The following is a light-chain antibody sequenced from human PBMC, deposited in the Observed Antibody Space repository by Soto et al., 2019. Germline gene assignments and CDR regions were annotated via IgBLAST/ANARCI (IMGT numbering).Light chain of an antibody. J-gene: IGKJ2*01. CDR3: QKYNSAPYT. CDR1: QGISSY. CDR2: AAS. Sequence: DIQMTQSPSSLSASVGDRVTITCRASQGISSYLAWYQQKPGQVPKLLIYAASTLQSGVPSRFSGSRSGTDFTLHISSLQPEDVATDYCQKYNSAPYTFCQGTKLEIK. V-gene: IGKV1-27*01.